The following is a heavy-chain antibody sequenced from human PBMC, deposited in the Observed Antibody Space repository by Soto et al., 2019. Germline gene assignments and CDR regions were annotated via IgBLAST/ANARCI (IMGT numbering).Heavy chain of an antibody. V-gene: IGHV4-59*08. Sequence: SETLSLTCTVSGGSISNYYWSWIRQPPGKGLEWIGYIYYSGSTNYNPSLKSRVTISVDTSKNQFSLKLSSVTAADTAVYYCARQAYSGSYSRGGFDYWGQGTLVTVSS. CDR1: GGSISNYY. D-gene: IGHD1-26*01. J-gene: IGHJ4*02. CDR2: IYYSGST. CDR3: ARQAYSGSYSRGGFDY.